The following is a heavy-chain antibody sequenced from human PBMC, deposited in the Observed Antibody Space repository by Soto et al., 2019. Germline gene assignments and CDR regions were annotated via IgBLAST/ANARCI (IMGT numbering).Heavy chain of an antibody. Sequence: QVQLVQSGAEVKKLGASVKVSCKVSGYTLTELSRHWVRQAPGKGLEWMGGFDPEAVETIYAQKFQGRVTMTEDTSTDTAYMELSSLTSEDTAVYYCATAYAVATIGNDAFDIWGQGTMVTVSS. V-gene: IGHV1-24*01. CDR1: GYTLTELS. D-gene: IGHD5-12*01. CDR3: ATAYAVATIGNDAFDI. J-gene: IGHJ3*02. CDR2: FDPEAVET.